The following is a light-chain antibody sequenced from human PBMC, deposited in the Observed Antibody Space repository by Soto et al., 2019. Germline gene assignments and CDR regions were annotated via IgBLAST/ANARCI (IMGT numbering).Light chain of an antibody. Sequence: QSALTQPASVSGSPGQSITISCTGTSSDIGGYIFVSWYQHHPGKAPKLMIYEANKRPSGVSNRFSGSKSGNTASLTISGLQAEDEADYYCCSYAGSSTFVFGTGTKVTVL. CDR2: EAN. CDR3: CSYAGSSTFV. V-gene: IGLV2-23*02. CDR1: SSDIGGYIF. J-gene: IGLJ1*01.